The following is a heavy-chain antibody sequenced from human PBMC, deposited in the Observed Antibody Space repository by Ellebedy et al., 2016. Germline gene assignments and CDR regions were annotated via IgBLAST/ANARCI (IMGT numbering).Heavy chain of an antibody. CDR1: GFNFSNYA. Sequence: GGSLRLSCAASGFNFSNYAMSWVRQAPGKGLEWVSSLSSNADTTFYADSVKGRFTISRDNAKNSLYLQMNSLRAEDPAVYYCARDRGGEIVVVPAAITDYYYYYGMDVWGQGTTVTVSS. CDR3: ARDRGGEIVVVPAAITDYYYYYGMDV. D-gene: IGHD2-2*01. CDR2: LSSNADTT. J-gene: IGHJ6*02. V-gene: IGHV3-48*01.